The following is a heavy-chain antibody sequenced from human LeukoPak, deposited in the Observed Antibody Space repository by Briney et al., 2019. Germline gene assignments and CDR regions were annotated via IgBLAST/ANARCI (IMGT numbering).Heavy chain of an antibody. D-gene: IGHD1-26*01. CDR1: GGSISGHD. CDR3: ARHYDGRESRSYYEDY. CDR2: NAYVGSA. Sequence: SQTLSLTCTVSGGSISGHDWSWSRQPPGKGREYSGYNAYVGSADYNPSLKSRVTISVDTPKNQFSLKLSSVTAAETGVYYCARHYDGRESRSYYEDYWGQGTLVIVSS. V-gene: IGHV4-59*08. J-gene: IGHJ4*02.